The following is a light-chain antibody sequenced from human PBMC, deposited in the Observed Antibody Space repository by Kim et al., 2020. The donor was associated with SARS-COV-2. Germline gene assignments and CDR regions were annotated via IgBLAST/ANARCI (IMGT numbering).Light chain of an antibody. CDR1: TGAVTTYHY. CDR2: NTN. CDR3: LLYFDGGPV. V-gene: IGLV7-43*01. Sequence: QAVVTQEPSLTVSAGGTVTLTCASTTGAVTTYHYPNWFQQKPGQAPRALIFNTNKKHSWTPARFSGSLLGGKAALTLSGVQPVDEADYYCLLYFDGGPVFGRGTQLTVL. J-gene: IGLJ2*01.